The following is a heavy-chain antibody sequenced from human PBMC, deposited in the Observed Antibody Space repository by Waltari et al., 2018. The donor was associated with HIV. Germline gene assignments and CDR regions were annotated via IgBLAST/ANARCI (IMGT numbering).Heavy chain of an antibody. CDR1: GGSFSNYY. V-gene: IGHV4-34*02. J-gene: IGHJ4*02. CDR2: INDRGTT. CDR3: ARFLEGWSGHDF. Sequence: QVQLQQWGAGLLKPSETLSLTCAVYGGSFSNYYWSWIRQSPDKGLEWIGEINDRGTTNYNPSFKSRVSVSVDVSKNQFSLKVNFVSAADTAVYYCARFLEGWSGHDFWSQGTRVTVSS. D-gene: IGHD3-3*01.